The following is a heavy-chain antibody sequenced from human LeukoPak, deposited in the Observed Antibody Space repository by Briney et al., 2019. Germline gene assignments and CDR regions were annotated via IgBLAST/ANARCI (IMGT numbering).Heavy chain of an antibody. D-gene: IGHD1-26*01. CDR3: AIPISGSYYVDAFDI. J-gene: IGHJ3*02. V-gene: IGHV4-59*12. CDR1: GGSISSYY. CDR2: IYYSGST. Sequence: PSETLSLTCTVSGGSISSYYWSWIRQPPGKGLEWIGYIYYSGSTNYNPSLKSRVTISVDTSKNQFSLKLSSVTAADTAVYYCAIPISGSYYVDAFDIWGQGTMVTVSS.